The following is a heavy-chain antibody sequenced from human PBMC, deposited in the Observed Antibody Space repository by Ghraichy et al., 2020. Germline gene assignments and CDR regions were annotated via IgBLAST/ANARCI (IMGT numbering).Heavy chain of an antibody. J-gene: IGHJ6*02. D-gene: IGHD4-23*01. Sequence: GESLNISGVGSGYTCSGDSMNWVLQSPGKGLEWVSHISSSSRNIFYADSVKGRFTISRDNAKNSLPLQMNSLRDEDTAVYYCARASAVVRFYYYAGMDVWGQGTTVTVSS. CDR3: ARASAVVRFYYYAGMDV. CDR1: GYTCSGDS. V-gene: IGHV3-48*02. CDR2: ISSSSRNI.